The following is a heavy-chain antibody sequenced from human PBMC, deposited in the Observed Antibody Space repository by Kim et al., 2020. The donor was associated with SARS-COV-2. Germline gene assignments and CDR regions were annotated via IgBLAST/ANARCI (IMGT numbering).Heavy chain of an antibody. V-gene: IGHV3-23*01. CDR2: ISGSGGST. J-gene: IGHJ4*02. CDR3: ATYDYVWGSYRYNY. CDR1: GFTFSSYA. D-gene: IGHD3-16*02. Sequence: GGSLRLSCAASGFTFSSYAMSWVRQAPGKGLEWVSAISGSGGSTYYADSVKGRFTISRDNSKNTLYLQMNSLRAEDTAVYYCATYDYVWGSYRYNYWGQGTLVTVSS.